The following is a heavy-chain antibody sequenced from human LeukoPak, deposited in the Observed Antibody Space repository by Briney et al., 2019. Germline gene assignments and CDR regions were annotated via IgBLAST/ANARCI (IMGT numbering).Heavy chain of an antibody. CDR3: ARGYYYGSGIYFDY. J-gene: IGHJ4*02. Sequence: PGGSLRLSCAASGFTFSSYIMNWVRQAPGKGLEWVSYISSSSTYIHYADSVKGRFTISRDNAKNSLYLQMNSLRAEDTAVYYCARGYYYGSGIYFDYGGQGTLVTVSS. V-gene: IGHV3-21*01. CDR2: ISSSSTYI. CDR1: GFTFSSYI. D-gene: IGHD3-10*01.